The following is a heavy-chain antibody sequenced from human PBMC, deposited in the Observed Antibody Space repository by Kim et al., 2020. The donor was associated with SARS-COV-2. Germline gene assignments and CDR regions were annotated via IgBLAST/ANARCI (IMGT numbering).Heavy chain of an antibody. V-gene: IGHV4-34*01. Sequence: ETLSLTCAVYGGSFSGYYWSWIRRPPGKGLEWIGEINHSGSTNYNPSLKSRVTISVDTSKNQFSLKLSSVTAADTAVYYCARGVRYCSSTSCYVSRNYGMDVWGQGTTVTVSS. D-gene: IGHD2-2*01. CDR3: ARGVRYCSSTSCYVSRNYGMDV. CDR1: GGSFSGYY. CDR2: INHSGST. J-gene: IGHJ6*02.